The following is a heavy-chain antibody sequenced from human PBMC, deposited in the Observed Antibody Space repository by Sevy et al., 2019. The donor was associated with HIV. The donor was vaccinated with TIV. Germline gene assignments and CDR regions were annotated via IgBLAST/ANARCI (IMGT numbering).Heavy chain of an antibody. CDR3: ARSDDSSGYYLYYFEY. V-gene: IGHV3-23*01. J-gene: IGHJ4*02. Sequence: GGSLRLSCAASGFTFSSYAVSWVRQAPGKGLERVSFISGSGGTTYYADSVKGRFTISRDNSKNILYLQMNSLRAEDTAVYYCARSDDSSGYYLYYFEYWGQGTVVTVSS. D-gene: IGHD3-22*01. CDR2: ISGSGGTT. CDR1: GFTFSSYA.